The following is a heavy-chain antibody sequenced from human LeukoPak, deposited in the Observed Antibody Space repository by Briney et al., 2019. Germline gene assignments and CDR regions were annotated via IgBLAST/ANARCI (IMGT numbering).Heavy chain of an antibody. CDR3: ARVNWICDY. Sequence: SETLSLTCAVSGYSISNGYHWGWIRRPPGKGLEWIGSIYRSGSTYYNPSLKSRVTISVDTSKNHFSLRLSSVTAADTAVYYCARVNWICDYWGQGTLVTVSS. J-gene: IGHJ4*02. CDR2: IYRSGST. D-gene: IGHD1-20*01. V-gene: IGHV4-38-2*01. CDR1: GYSISNGYH.